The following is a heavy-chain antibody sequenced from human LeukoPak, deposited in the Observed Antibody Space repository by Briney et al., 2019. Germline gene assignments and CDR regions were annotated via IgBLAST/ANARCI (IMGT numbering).Heavy chain of an antibody. Sequence: PGGSLRLSCAASGFTFSSYGMHWVRQAPGKGLEWVAVISYDGSNKCYAGSVKGRFTISRDNSMNTLYLHMNSLRDEDTAVYYCAQAWRWLQLNYWGQGTLVTVSS. V-gene: IGHV3-30*18. J-gene: IGHJ4*02. CDR1: GFTFSSYG. D-gene: IGHD5-24*01. CDR2: ISYDGSNK. CDR3: AQAWRWLQLNY.